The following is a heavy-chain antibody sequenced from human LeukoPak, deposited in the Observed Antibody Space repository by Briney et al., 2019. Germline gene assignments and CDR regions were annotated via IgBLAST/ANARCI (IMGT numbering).Heavy chain of an antibody. J-gene: IGHJ4*02. Sequence: GGSLRLSCAASGFTFSNAWMSWVRQAPGKGLEWVSGISWNSGSIGYADSVKGRFTISRDNAKNSLYLQMNSLRAEDTALYYCAKDIMITFGGATYFDYWGQGTLVTVSS. CDR2: ISWNSGSI. D-gene: IGHD3-16*01. CDR3: AKDIMITFGGATYFDY. CDR1: GFTFSNAW. V-gene: IGHV3-9*01.